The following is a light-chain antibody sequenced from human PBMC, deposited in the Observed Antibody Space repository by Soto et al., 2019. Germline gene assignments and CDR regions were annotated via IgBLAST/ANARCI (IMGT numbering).Light chain of an antibody. CDR3: QQYNNWPRT. V-gene: IGKV3-15*01. Sequence: EIGMTQSPVTLSASPGESATLSCRASQSVDHNVAWSQPTPGQAPRLLIVGSFARATGIPVRFSGSGSGSEFTLTISSLQSEDFAVYYCQQYNNWPRTFGQGTRLEIK. J-gene: IGKJ5*01. CDR2: GSF. CDR1: QSVDHN.